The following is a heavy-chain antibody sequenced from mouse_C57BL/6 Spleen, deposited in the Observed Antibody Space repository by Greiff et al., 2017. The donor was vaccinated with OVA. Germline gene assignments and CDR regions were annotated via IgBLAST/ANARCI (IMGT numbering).Heavy chain of an antibody. D-gene: IGHD1-1*01. CDR3: ARITTVVAGGYFDY. Sequence: QVHVKQSGAELVKPGASVKMSCKASGYTFTSYWITWVKQRPGQGLEWIGDIYPGSGSTNYNEKFKSKATLTVDTSSSTAYMQLSSLTSEDSAVYYCARITTVVAGGYFDYWGQGTTLTVSS. CDR1: GYTFTSYW. V-gene: IGHV1-55*01. J-gene: IGHJ2*01. CDR2: IYPGSGST.